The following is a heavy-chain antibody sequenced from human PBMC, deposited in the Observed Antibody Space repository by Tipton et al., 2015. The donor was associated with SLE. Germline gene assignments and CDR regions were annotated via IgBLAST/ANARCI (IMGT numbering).Heavy chain of an antibody. CDR2: ISWNSGSI. Sequence: SLRLSCAASGFTFDDYAMHWVRQAPGKGLEWVSGISWNSGSIGYADSVKGRFTISRDNAKNSLYLQMNSLRAEDTALYYCARGGFYPGSGNQYYFDYWGQGTLVTVSS. D-gene: IGHD3-10*01. CDR1: GFTFDDYA. V-gene: IGHV3-9*01. CDR3: ARGGFYPGSGNQYYFDY. J-gene: IGHJ4*02.